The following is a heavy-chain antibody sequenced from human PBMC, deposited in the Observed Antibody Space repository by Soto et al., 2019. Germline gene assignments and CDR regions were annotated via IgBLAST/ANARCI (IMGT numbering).Heavy chain of an antibody. V-gene: IGHV4-59*01. D-gene: IGHD1-1*01. CDR1: GGSISSYY. CDR3: AEDKGTLGMDV. CDR2: IYYSGST. J-gene: IGHJ6*02. Sequence: SETLSLTCTVSGGSISSYYWSWIRQPPGKGLEWIGYIYYSGSTNYNPSLKSRVTISVDTSKNQFSLKLSSVTAADTAVYYCAEDKGTLGMDVGGQGTRVTFP.